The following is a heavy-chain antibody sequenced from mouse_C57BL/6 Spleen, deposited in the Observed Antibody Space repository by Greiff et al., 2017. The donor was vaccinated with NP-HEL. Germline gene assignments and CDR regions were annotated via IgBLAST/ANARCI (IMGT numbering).Heavy chain of an antibody. CDR1: GFSLTSYA. J-gene: IGHJ1*03. CDR2: IWTGGGT. Sequence: VMLVESGPGLVAPSQSLSITCTVSGFSLTSYAISWVRQPPGKGLEWLGVIWTGGGTNYNSALKSRLSISKDNSKSQVFLKMNSLQTDDTARYYCARGNYYGSSYGYFDVWGTGTTVTVSS. V-gene: IGHV2-9-1*01. D-gene: IGHD1-1*01. CDR3: ARGNYYGSSYGYFDV.